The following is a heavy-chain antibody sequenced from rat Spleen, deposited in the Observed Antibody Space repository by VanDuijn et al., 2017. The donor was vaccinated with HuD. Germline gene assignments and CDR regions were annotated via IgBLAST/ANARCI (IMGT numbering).Heavy chain of an antibody. CDR1: DYSITSNY. J-gene: IGHJ1*01. CDR3: SSITTDWYFDF. CDR2: ISYSGST. Sequence: EVQLQESGPGLVKPSQSLSLTCSVTDYSITSNYWDWIRKFPGNKMEWIGHISYSGSTSYNPSLKSRISITRDTSKNQFFLQLNSLTTEDTATYYCSSITTDWYFDFWGPGTMVTVSS. D-gene: IGHD1-10*01. V-gene: IGHV3-1*01.